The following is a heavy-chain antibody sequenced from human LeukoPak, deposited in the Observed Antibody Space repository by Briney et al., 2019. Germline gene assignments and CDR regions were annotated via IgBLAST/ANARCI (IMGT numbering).Heavy chain of an antibody. CDR3: AREYRGSRRSDAFDI. CDR2: IYSSGST. CDR1: ELTFSSYA. Sequence: GGSLRLSCAVSELTFSSYAMSWVRQAPGKGLEWVSVIYSSGSTYYADSVKGRFTISGDNSKNTLYLQMNSLRAEDTAVYYCAREYRGSRRSDAFDIWGQGTMVTVSS. J-gene: IGHJ3*02. V-gene: IGHV3-23*03. D-gene: IGHD3-10*01.